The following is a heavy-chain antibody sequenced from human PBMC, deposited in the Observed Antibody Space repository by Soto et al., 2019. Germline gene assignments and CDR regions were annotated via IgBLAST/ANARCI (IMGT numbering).Heavy chain of an antibody. CDR1: GFSISTSGVG. CDR2: IYWDDDK. CDR3: AHGRIYNSKWHEGCFDF. D-gene: IGHD6-13*01. V-gene: IGHV2-5*02. Sequence: QITLKESGPALVNPTQTLTLTGTLSGFSISTSGVGVGWIRQPPGKALEWLAFIYWDDDKRYSPSLRLRLTVSTDTSKMQVVLTLPNFEPVDTATYYCAHGRIYNSKWHEGCFDFWGQGTLVTVSS. J-gene: IGHJ4*02.